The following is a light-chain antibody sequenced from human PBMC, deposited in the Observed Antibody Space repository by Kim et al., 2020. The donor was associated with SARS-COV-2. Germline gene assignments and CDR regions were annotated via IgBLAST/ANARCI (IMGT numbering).Light chain of an antibody. J-gene: IGLJ2*01. V-gene: IGLV1-40*01. CDR1: SSNIGAGYA. CDR3: QSYDSSHVV. CDR2: VNS. Sequence: PGRRVTSSCTGSSSNIGAGYAVHWYQQLPGTAPKLLSYVNSNRPSGVPDRFSGSKSGTSASLAITGLQAEDEADYYCQSYDSSHVVFGGGTQLTVL.